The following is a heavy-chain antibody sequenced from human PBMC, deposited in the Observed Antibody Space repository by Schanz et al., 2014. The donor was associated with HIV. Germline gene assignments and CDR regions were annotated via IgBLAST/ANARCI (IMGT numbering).Heavy chain of an antibody. CDR3: AKDQGYDFWSGYYNYYDMDV. D-gene: IGHD3-3*01. Sequence: QVQLVESGGGVVQPGRSLRLSCEASGFTFSSYAMHWVRQAPGKGLEWVAALSYDGNNQFYADSVKGRFTISRDNSKNTLYLQMNSLRAEDTAVYYCAKDQGYDFWSGYYNYYDMDVWGQGTTVTVSS. CDR1: GFTFSSYA. CDR2: LSYDGNNQ. J-gene: IGHJ6*02. V-gene: IGHV3-30*04.